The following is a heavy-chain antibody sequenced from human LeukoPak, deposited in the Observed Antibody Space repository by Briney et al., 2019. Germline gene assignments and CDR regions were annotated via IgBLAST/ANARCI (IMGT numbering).Heavy chain of an antibody. CDR3: AKDLRYCSSTSCYRGSYNWFDP. V-gene: IGHV3-74*01. CDR1: GFTFSSYW. D-gene: IGHD2-2*01. J-gene: IGHJ5*02. Sequence: GGSLRLSCAASGFTFSSYWMHWVRQAPGKGLVWVSRINSDGSSTSYADSVKGRFTISRDNAKNTLYLQMNSLRAEDTAVYYCAKDLRYCSSTSCYRGSYNWFDPWGQGTLATVSS. CDR2: INSDGSST.